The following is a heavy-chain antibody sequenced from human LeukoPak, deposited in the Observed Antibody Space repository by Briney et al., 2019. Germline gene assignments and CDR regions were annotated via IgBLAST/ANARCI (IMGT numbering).Heavy chain of an antibody. J-gene: IGHJ4*02. Sequence: GGSLRLSCAASGFTFDDYAMHWVRQAPGKGLEWVSGISWISGRICYADSVKGRFTITRDNAKNSLYLQMNSLRAEDTALYYCAKDIRGGDYYYSSGYYSTGGLDYWGQGTLVTVSS. D-gene: IGHD3-22*01. CDR1: GFTFDDYA. CDR3: AKDIRGGDYYYSSGYYSTGGLDY. CDR2: ISWISGRI. V-gene: IGHV3-9*01.